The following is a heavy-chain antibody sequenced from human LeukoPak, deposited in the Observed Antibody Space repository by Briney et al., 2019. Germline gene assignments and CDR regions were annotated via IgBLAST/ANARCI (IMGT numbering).Heavy chain of an antibody. D-gene: IGHD3-10*01. CDR3: ARERNYYGSGSSLDY. V-gene: IGHV1-8*03. CDR2: MNPNSGNT. Sequence: ASVKVSCKASGYTFTSYDINWVRQATGQGLEWMVWMNPNSGNTGYAQKFQGRVTITRSTSISTAYMELRSLRSDDTAVYYCARERNYYGSGSSLDYWGQGTLVTVSS. J-gene: IGHJ4*02. CDR1: GYTFTSYD.